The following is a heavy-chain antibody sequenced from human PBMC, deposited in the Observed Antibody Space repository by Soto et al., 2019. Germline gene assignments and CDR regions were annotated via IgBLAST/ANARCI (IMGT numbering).Heavy chain of an antibody. D-gene: IGHD2-2*01. Sequence: EVQLLESGGGLVEPGGSLRLSCAASGFTFSSYAMSWVRQAPGKGLEWVSAIGGSGSAPSYADSVKGRFTISRDNSKNTLYLQMNSLRAEDTAIYYCAKPKIVVVPSATFDSWGQGTLVTVSS. CDR3: AKPKIVVVPSATFDS. V-gene: IGHV3-23*01. CDR2: IGGSGSAP. CDR1: GFTFSSYA. J-gene: IGHJ4*02.